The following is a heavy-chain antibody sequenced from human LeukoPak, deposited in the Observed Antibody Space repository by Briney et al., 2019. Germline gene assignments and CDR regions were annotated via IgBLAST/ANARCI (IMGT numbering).Heavy chain of an antibody. CDR3: AKDQTGYCSSTSCSGMDV. Sequence: PGGSLRLSCAASGFTFSSYGMHWVRQAPGKGLEWVAVISYDGSNKYYADSVKGRFTISRDNSKNTLYLQVNSLRAEDTAVYYCAKDQTGYCSSTSCSGMDVWGQGTTVTVSS. CDR2: ISYDGSNK. CDR1: GFTFSSYG. J-gene: IGHJ6*02. D-gene: IGHD2-2*01. V-gene: IGHV3-30*18.